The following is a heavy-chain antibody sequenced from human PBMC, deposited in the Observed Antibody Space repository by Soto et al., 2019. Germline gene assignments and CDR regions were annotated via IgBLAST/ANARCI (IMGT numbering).Heavy chain of an antibody. V-gene: IGHV1-3*01. CDR3: AXDFSMVVVVPGY. J-gene: IGHJ4*02. CDR2: INAGNSDT. D-gene: IGHD3-22*01. Sequence: VKVSCKASGYTFTSYAMHWVRQAPGQRLEWMGWINAGNSDTTYSQKFQGRVTITSDTYASTAYMELTSLRSEDTAVYYCAXDFSMVVVVPGYWGQGTLVTVSS. CDR1: GYTFTSYA.